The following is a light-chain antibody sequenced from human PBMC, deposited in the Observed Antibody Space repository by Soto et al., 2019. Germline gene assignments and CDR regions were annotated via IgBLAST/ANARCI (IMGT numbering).Light chain of an antibody. CDR3: QQRSNWPPLT. J-gene: IGKJ4*01. CDR2: DAS. Sequence: EIVLTQSPATLSLSPGERATLSCRASQSLSRYLAWFQQKPGQAPRLLIYDASNRAAGIPARFSGSGSGTDFTLTISSLEPEDSAGYYLQQRSNWPPLTFGGGTKVEIK. CDR1: QSLSRY. V-gene: IGKV3-11*01.